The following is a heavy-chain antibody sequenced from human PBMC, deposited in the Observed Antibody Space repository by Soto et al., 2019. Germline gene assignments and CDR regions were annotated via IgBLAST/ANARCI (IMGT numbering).Heavy chain of an antibody. CDR1: GYRFTKYY. V-gene: IGHV1-46*03. Sequence: ASVKVSCKASGYRFTKYYIHWVRQAPGQGLEWVGVIDPSGGSTTYAQNFQGRVTMTRDASTSTVYMELSSLRSEDTAVYYCASHCRFSCSDWIDPWGQGTRVTVSS. D-gene: IGHD2-15*01. J-gene: IGHJ5*02. CDR3: ASHCRFSCSDWIDP. CDR2: IDPSGGST.